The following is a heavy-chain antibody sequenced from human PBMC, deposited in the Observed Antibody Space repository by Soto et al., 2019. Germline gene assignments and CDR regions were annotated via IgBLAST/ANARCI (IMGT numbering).Heavy chain of an antibody. CDR2: IIPILGIA. CDR1: GGTFSSYT. J-gene: IGHJ4*02. D-gene: IGHD3-22*01. Sequence: QVQLVQSGAEVKKPGSSVKVSCKASGGTFSSYTISWVRQAPGQGLEWMGRIIPILGIANYAQKFQGRVTITADKSTSTAYMELSSLRSEVTAVYYCASIHYETTFDYWGQGTLVTVSS. CDR3: ASIHYETTFDY. V-gene: IGHV1-69*02.